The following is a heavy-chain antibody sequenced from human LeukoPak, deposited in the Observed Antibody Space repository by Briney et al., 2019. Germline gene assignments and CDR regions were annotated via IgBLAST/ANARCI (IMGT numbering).Heavy chain of an antibody. CDR3: ARGGENYDFWSLANERVDAFDI. CDR1: GFTFDDYG. Sequence: GGSLRLSCAASGFTFDDYGMSWVRQAPGKGLEWVSGINWNADNTGYADSVKGRFTISRDNAKNSLYLQMNSLRAEDTALYHCARGGENYDFWSLANERVDAFDIWGQGTMVTVSS. V-gene: IGHV3-20*01. CDR2: INWNADNT. D-gene: IGHD3-3*01. J-gene: IGHJ3*02.